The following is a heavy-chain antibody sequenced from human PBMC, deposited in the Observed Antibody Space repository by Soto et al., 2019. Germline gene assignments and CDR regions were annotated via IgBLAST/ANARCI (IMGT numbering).Heavy chain of an antibody. CDR2: ISGSGGST. Sequence: GGSLRLSCAASGFTFSSYAMSWVRQAPGKGLEWVSAISGSGGSTYYADSVKGRFTISRDNSKNTLYLQMNSLRAEDTAVYYCAKDLFCGSSTSCYTSSSPWGQGTLVTVSS. V-gene: IGHV3-23*01. D-gene: IGHD2-2*02. CDR1: GFTFSSYA. J-gene: IGHJ5*02. CDR3: AKDLFCGSSTSCYTSSSP.